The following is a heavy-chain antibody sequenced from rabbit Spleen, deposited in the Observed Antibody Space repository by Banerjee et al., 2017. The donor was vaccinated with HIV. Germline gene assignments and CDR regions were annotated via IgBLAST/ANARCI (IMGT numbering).Heavy chain of an antibody. J-gene: IGHJ4*01. CDR2: IRTSDGYT. Sequence: QQQLAESGGGLVKPEGSLTLTCTASGFSFSDKVVMCWVRQAPGKGLEWITCIRTSDGYTYYATWAKGRFTISKTSSTTVTLQMTSLTAADTATYFCATYVDYDGDFNLWGPGTLVTVS. V-gene: IGHV1S45*01. CDR3: ATYVDYDGDFNL. D-gene: IGHD2-1*01. CDR1: GFSFSDKVV.